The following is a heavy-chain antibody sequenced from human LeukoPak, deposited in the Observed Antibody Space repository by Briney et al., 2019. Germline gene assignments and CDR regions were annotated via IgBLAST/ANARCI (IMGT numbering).Heavy chain of an antibody. D-gene: IGHD3-10*02. V-gene: IGHV1-46*01. J-gene: IGHJ4*02. CDR3: ATEITMFGFDY. Sequence: GASVKVSCKASGYTFTSYYMHWVRQAPGQGLEWMGIINPSGGSTSYAQKFQGRVTTTRDTSTSTVYMELSSLRSEDTAVYYCATEITMFGFDYWGQGTLVTVSS. CDR1: GYTFTSYY. CDR2: INPSGGST.